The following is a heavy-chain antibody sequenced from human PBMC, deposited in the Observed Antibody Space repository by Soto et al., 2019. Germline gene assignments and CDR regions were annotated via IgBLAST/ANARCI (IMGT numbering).Heavy chain of an antibody. V-gene: IGHV4-59*01. J-gene: IGHJ4*02. CDR2: IYYSGST. CDR3: ARSPSPVPTLDY. Sequence: TLQTLCLTWTVSGGSISSYYGSWIRQPPGKGLEWIGYIYYSGSTNYNPSLKSRVTISVDTSKNQFSLKLSSVTAADTAVYYCARSPSPVPTLDYWGQGTLVTSPQ. D-gene: IGHD4-17*01. CDR1: GGSISSYY.